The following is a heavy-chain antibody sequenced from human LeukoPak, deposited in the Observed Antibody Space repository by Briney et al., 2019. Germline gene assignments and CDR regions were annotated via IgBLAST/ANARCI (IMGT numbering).Heavy chain of an antibody. D-gene: IGHD6-13*01. Sequence: ASVKVSCKASGYTFAIFDIYWVRQAVGQGLEWMGWMNPNSGNTGYAEKFQGRVAMTRSTSISTAYMELSSLTSEDTAVYYCARGGIAEAGLDYWGRGTLVTVSS. CDR1: GYTFAIFD. CDR3: ARGGIAEAGLDY. V-gene: IGHV1-8*02. J-gene: IGHJ4*02. CDR2: MNPNSGNT.